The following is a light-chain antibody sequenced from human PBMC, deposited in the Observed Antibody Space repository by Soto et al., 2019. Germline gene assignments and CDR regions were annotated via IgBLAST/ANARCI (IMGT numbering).Light chain of an antibody. CDR2: EVS. V-gene: IGLV2-14*01. CDR3: SSYTTSSTPLYV. J-gene: IGLJ1*01. Sequence: QSALTQPASVSGSPGQSITISCTGTSSDTAGYNYVSWYQQHPGKAPKLMIYEVSNRPSGVSNRFSGSQSGNTDSLTISGLQAEDEANYYCSSYTTSSTPLYVFGTGTKLTVL. CDR1: SSDTAGYNY.